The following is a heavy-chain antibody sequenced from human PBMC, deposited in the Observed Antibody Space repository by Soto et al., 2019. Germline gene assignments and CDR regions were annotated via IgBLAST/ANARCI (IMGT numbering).Heavy chain of an antibody. CDR1: GFTFSSYA. Sequence: EVQLLESGGGLVQPGGSLRLSCAASGFTFSSYAMSWVRQAPGKGLEWVSAISGSGGSTYYADSVKGRFTISRDNTKNTLNLQMNSLRAEDTAVYYCAKALILFPYYYYFRMDVWGQGTTVTVSS. CDR2: ISGSGGST. D-gene: IGHD3-16*01. J-gene: IGHJ6*02. CDR3: AKALILFPYYYYFRMDV. V-gene: IGHV3-23*01.